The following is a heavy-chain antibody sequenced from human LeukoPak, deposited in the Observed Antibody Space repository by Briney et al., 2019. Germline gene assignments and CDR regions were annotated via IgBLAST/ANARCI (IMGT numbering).Heavy chain of an antibody. Sequence: ASVKVSCKASGYTFTSYAMHWVRQAPGQRLEWMGWINAGSGNTKYSQKFQGRVTITRDTSASTAYMELSSLRSEDTAVYYCARVGPTGYYDSSGLETGYGMDVWGQGTTVTVSS. CDR1: GYTFTSYA. CDR3: ARVGPTGYYDSSGLETGYGMDV. J-gene: IGHJ6*02. V-gene: IGHV1-3*01. CDR2: INAGSGNT. D-gene: IGHD3-22*01.